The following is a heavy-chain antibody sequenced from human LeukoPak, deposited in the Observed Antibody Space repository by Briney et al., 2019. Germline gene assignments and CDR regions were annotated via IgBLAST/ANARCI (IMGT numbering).Heavy chain of an antibody. CDR2: IIPIFGIA. J-gene: IGHJ4*02. CDR1: GGTFSSYA. V-gene: IGHV1-69*13. CDR3: ARADIVVVTGTYFDY. D-gene: IGHD2-21*02. Sequence: SVKVSCKASGGTFSSYAISWVRQAPGQGLEWMGGIIPIFGIANYAQKFQGRVTITADESTSTAYMELSSLRSEGTAVYYCARADIVVVTGTYFDYWGQGTLVTVSS.